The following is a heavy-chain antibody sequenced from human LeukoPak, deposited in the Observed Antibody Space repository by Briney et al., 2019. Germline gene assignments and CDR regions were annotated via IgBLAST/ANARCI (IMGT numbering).Heavy chain of an antibody. CDR1: GGSISSSSYY. CDR3: ASRRIQLWFLNY. V-gene: IGHV4-39*01. CDR2: IYYSGST. J-gene: IGHJ4*02. Sequence: PSETLSLTCTVSGGSISSSSYYWGWIRQPPGKGLEWIGSIYYSGSTYYNPSLKSRVTISVDTSKNQFSLKLSSVTAADTAVYYCASRRIQLWFLNYWGQGTLVTVSS. D-gene: IGHD5-18*01.